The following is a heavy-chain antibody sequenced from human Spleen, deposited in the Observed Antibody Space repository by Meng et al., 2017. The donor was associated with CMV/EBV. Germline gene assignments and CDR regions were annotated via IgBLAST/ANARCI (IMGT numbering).Heavy chain of an antibody. CDR1: GFNLREYY. V-gene: IGHV3-11*04. CDR3: ARDRFGLFDY. D-gene: IGHD3-16*01. J-gene: IGHJ4*02. CDR2: ISSSSDTI. Sequence: LSCAASGFNLREYYMTWIRQAPGKGPEWISYISSSSDTIHYSDSVKGRFTISRDNAKNPLYLQMNRLRGDDTAVYYCARDRFGLFDYWGPGSLVTVSS.